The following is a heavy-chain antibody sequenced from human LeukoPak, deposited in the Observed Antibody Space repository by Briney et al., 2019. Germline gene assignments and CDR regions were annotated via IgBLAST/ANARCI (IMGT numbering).Heavy chain of an antibody. J-gene: IGHJ4*02. D-gene: IGHD2-8*01. V-gene: IGHV3-23*01. CDR2: ISGSGGST. CDR3: AKDGRGEYCTNGVCYLDY. CDR1: GFTFSSYA. Sequence: PGGSLRLSCAASGFTFSSYAMSWVRQAPGKGLEWVSAISGSGGSTYYADSVKGRFTISRDNSKNTLYLQMNSLRAEDTAVYYCAKDGRGEYCTNGVCYLDYWGQGTLVTVSS.